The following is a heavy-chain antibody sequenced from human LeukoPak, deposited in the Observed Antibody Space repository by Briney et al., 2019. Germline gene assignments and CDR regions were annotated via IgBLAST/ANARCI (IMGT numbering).Heavy chain of an antibody. D-gene: IGHD1-26*01. V-gene: IGHV4-34*01. J-gene: IGHJ4*02. CDR1: GGSFSGYY. CDR3: AVAGRWELLPDY. CDR2: INHSGST. Sequence: PSETLSLTCVVYGGSFSGYYCSWIRQPPGKGLEWIGEINHSGSTNYNPSLKSRVTISVDTSKNQFSLKLSSVTAADTAVYYCAVAGRWELLPDYWGQGTLVTASS.